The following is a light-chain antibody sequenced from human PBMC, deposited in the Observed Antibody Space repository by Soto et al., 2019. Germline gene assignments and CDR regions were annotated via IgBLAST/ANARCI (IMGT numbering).Light chain of an antibody. CDR1: GSDVGGYNY. CDR2: EVS. CDR3: YSYTSSSTRV. V-gene: IGLV2-14*01. J-gene: IGLJ2*01. Sequence: QTALTQPASVSGSPGQSITISCTGTGSDVGGYNYVSWYQQHPGKAPKLIISEVSDRPSGVSNRFSGSKSGNTASLTISGLQAEDEADYYCYSYTSSSTRVFGGGTKVTVL.